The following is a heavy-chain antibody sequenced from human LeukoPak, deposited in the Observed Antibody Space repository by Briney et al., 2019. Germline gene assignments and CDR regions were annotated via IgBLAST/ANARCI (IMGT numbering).Heavy chain of an antibody. V-gene: IGHV3-30*03. CDR2: ISYDGSNK. D-gene: IGHD3-3*01. J-gene: IGHJ4*02. CDR1: GFTFSNAW. Sequence: GGSLRLSCAASGFTFSNAWLSWVRQAPGQGVEGVAVISYDGSNKYYADPVKGRFTISRDNSKNTLYLQMNSLRAEDTAVYYCARGSERFLEWSPSDYWGQGTLVTVSS. CDR3: ARGSERFLEWSPSDY.